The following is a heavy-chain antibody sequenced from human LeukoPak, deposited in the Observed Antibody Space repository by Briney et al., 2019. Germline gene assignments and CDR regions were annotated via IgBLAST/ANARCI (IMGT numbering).Heavy chain of an antibody. J-gene: IGHJ6*03. CDR3: ARGRSSGWYGRYYYYYMDV. CDR2: MNPNSGST. D-gene: IGHD6-19*01. CDR1: GYTFTSYD. V-gene: IGHV1-8*01. Sequence: ASVKVSCKASGYTFTSYDINWVRQATGQGLEWMGWMNPNSGSTGYAQKFQGRVTMTRNTSISTAYMELSSLRSEDTAVYYCARGRSSGWYGRYYYYYMDVWGKGTTVTVSS.